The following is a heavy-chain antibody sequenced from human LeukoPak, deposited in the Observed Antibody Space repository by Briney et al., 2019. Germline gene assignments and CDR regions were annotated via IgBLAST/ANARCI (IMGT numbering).Heavy chain of an antibody. V-gene: IGHV1-2*02. CDR3: ARGWSAVGGNYYNYTDMDV. J-gene: IGHJ6*03. D-gene: IGHD3-10*01. CDR1: GYTFSDYY. CDR2: INLRNGGT. Sequence: ASVKVSCKFAGYTFSDYYMDWVRQAPGHGLEWMGWINLRNGGTKYEQKFLGRVTMTRDTSINTAYMELRSLTYGDTAVYYCARGWSAVGGNYYNYTDMDVWGKGTTVTVSS.